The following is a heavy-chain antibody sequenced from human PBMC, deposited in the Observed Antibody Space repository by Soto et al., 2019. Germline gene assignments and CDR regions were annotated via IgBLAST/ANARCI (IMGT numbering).Heavy chain of an antibody. J-gene: IGHJ5*02. CDR3: ARRAPSGYEP. CDR2: INHRGSA. CDR1: GGSFRDYY. D-gene: IGHD5-12*01. V-gene: IGHV4-34*01. Sequence: PSETLSLTCAVYGGSFRDYYWSWIRQPPGKGLEWIGEINHRGSANYKPSLKSRVTISVDTSKNQFSLKLSSVTAADTAVYYCARRAPSGYEPWGQGTLVTVSS.